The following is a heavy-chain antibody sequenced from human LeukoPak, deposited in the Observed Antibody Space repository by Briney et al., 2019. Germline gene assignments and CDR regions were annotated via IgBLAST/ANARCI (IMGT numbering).Heavy chain of an antibody. CDR2: IKEDGSEK. CDR1: GFTFSSYW. V-gene: IGHV3-7*01. D-gene: IGHD7-27*01. J-gene: IGHJ4*02. CDR3: ARDYTGGWNDY. Sequence: PGGSLRLSCAASGFTFSSYWMSWVRQAPGKGLECVAKIKEDGSEKHYVDSVKGRFTISRDNAKNSLYLQMSSLRAEDTAVYYCARDYTGGWNDYWGRGTLVTVSS.